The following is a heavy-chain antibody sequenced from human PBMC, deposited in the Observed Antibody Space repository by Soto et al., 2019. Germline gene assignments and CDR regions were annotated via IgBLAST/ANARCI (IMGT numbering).Heavy chain of an antibody. CDR1: GFTFSSYA. Sequence: GGSLRLSCAASGFTFSSYAMSWVRQAPGKGLEWVSAISGSGGSTYYADSVKGRFTISRDNSKNTLYLQMNSLRAEDTAVYYCAKDNYCSGGSCYFYYYYYYMDVWGKGTTVTVSS. D-gene: IGHD2-15*01. CDR3: AKDNYCSGGSCYFYYYYYYMDV. CDR2: ISGSGGST. V-gene: IGHV3-23*01. J-gene: IGHJ6*03.